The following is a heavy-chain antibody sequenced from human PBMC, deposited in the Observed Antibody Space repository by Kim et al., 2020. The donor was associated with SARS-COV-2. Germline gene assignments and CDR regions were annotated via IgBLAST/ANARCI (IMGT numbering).Heavy chain of an antibody. D-gene: IGHD3-3*01. J-gene: IGHJ4*02. CDR2: IRSKAYGGTT. Sequence: GGSLRLSCTASGFTFGDYAMSWFRQAPGKGLEWVGFIRSKAYGGTTEYAASVKGRFTISRDDSKSIAYLQMNSLKTEDTAVYYCTRGSPITIFGVVISDYWGQGTLVTVSS. V-gene: IGHV3-49*03. CDR3: TRGSPITIFGVVISDY. CDR1: GFTFGDYA.